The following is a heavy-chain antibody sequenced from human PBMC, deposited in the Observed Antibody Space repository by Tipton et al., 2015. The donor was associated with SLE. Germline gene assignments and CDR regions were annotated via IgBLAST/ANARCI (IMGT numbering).Heavy chain of an antibody. CDR1: GGSISSGGYC. V-gene: IGHV4-31*03. D-gene: IGHD3-10*01. Sequence: TLSLTCTVSGGSISSGGYCWSWIRQHPGKGLEWIGYIYYSGSTNYNPSLKSRVTISVDTSKNQFSLKLSSVTAADTAVYYCARCEDGSGLGLDYWGQGTLVTVSS. CDR2: IYYSGST. J-gene: IGHJ4*02. CDR3: ARCEDGSGLGLDY.